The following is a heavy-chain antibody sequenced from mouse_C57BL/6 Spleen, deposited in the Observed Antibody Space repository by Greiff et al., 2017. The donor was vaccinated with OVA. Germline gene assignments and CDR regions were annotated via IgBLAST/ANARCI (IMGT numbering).Heavy chain of an antibody. Sequence: EVKLVESGGGLVQPGGSLSLSCAASGFTFTDYYMSWVRQPPGKGLEWFGFIRNKANGYTTEYSASVKGRFTISRDNSQSILYHQMNALRAEDSATYYCARDMDYWGQGTSVTVSS. CDR1: GFTFTDYY. CDR2: IRNKANGYTT. V-gene: IGHV7-3*01. J-gene: IGHJ4*01. CDR3: ARDMDY.